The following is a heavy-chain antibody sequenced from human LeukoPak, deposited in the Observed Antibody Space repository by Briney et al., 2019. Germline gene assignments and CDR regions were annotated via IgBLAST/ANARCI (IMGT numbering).Heavy chain of an antibody. J-gene: IGHJ4*02. CDR3: ATGGRAGVALEQ. CDR2: IYSGGTT. Sequence: PGGSLRHSCVVSGFIASSNYMSWVRQAPGRGLEWISFIYSGGTTHYAASVMGRFTISRDNSKTTLILQMNSLKAEDTVVYSGATGGRAGVALEQWGEGTLVTVSS. V-gene: IGHV3-53*01. CDR1: GFIASSNY. D-gene: IGHD1/OR15-1a*01.